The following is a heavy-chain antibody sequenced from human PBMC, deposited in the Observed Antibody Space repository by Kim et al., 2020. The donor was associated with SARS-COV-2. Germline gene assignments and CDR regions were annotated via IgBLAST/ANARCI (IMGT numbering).Heavy chain of an antibody. Sequence: GGSLRLSCAASGFTFTTYGMHWVRQAPGKGLEWVSGVGISGGNTYYVDSVKGRFTISRDNSKSTLYLQMNNLRAEDTAVYYCAKGYRNGYDYWGQG. D-gene: IGHD3-22*01. CDR1: GFTFTTYG. V-gene: IGHV3-23*01. CDR2: VGISGGNT. J-gene: IGHJ4*02. CDR3: AKGYRNGYDY.